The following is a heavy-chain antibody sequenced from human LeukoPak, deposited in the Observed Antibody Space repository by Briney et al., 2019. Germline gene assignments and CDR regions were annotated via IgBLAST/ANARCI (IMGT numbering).Heavy chain of an antibody. J-gene: IGHJ6*02. V-gene: IGHV4-59*12. CDR1: GGSISSYY. CDR2: IYYSGST. Sequence: PSETLSLTCTVSGGSISSYYWSWIRQPPGKGLEWIGYIYYSGSTNYNPSLKSRVTISVDTSKNQFSLKLSSVTAADTAVYYCAAEKFSGYDFWSGYPYYGMDVWGQGTTVTVSS. D-gene: IGHD3-3*01. CDR3: AAEKFSGYDFWSGYPYYGMDV.